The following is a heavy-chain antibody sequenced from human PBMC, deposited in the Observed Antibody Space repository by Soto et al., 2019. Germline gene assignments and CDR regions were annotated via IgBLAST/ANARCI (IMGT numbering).Heavy chain of an antibody. CDR1: GYTFSRYG. D-gene: IGHD2-8*01. CDR2: ISGYNGYT. V-gene: IGHV1-18*01. CDR3: AKNGQPPYYYDGMDV. Sequence: QGQLVQSGPEVKKPGASVKVSCKTSGYTFSRYGISWVRQAPRQGLEWMGWISGYNGYTNYAQKVQRRVTMTIDTSTYTAYMELRSLTSDDTAIYYCAKNGQPPYYYDGMDVWGQVTTVTVSS. J-gene: IGHJ6*02.